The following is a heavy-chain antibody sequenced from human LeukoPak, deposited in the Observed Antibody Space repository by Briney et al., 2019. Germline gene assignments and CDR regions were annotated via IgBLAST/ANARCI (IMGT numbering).Heavy chain of an antibody. Sequence: GGSLRLSCPASGFTLSTYAMNWVRQAPGKGLEWVSSISHSGDTSDYADSVKGRFTISRDNAKNSLWLQMNSLRAEDTATYYCASGSGYLFDQLGQGTLVTVSS. V-gene: IGHV3-23*01. J-gene: IGHJ4*02. CDR2: ISHSGDTS. CDR1: GFTLSTYA. CDR3: ASGSGYLFDQ. D-gene: IGHD3-22*01.